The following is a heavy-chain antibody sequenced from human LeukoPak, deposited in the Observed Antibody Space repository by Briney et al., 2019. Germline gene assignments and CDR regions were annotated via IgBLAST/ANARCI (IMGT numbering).Heavy chain of an antibody. D-gene: IGHD3-9*01. V-gene: IGHV3-15*01. J-gene: IGHJ2*01. Sequence: GGSLRLSCAASGFTFTNAWMSWVRQAPGRGLEWVGRIKSKTDGGTTDYAAPVKGRFTISRDDSKNTLYLQMNSLKTEDTAVYYCTTGAYDILTGYYHWYFDLWGRGTLVTASS. CDR2: IKSKTDGGTT. CDR3: TTGAYDILTGYYHWYFDL. CDR1: GFTFTNAW.